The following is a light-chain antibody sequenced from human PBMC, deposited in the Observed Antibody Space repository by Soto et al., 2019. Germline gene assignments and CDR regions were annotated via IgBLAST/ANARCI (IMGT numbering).Light chain of an antibody. Sequence: DIQMTQSPSSLSASVGDRVTITCRASQSINEYLVWYQQKPGQAPELLIYGASTLQRGVPSRFSGRGSGSEFTLTITSLQPEDFATYYCLQTYITPWTFGQGTKVDIK. CDR3: LQTYITPWT. CDR1: QSINEY. J-gene: IGKJ1*01. CDR2: GAS. V-gene: IGKV1-39*01.